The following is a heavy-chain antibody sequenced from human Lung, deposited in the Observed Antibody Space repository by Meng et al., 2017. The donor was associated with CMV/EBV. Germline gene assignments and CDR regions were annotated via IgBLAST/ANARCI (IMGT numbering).Heavy chain of an antibody. CDR2: ISGSGTTQ. J-gene: IGHJ5*02. D-gene: IGHD1-1*01. CDR3: AKAPDQLPHYNWFDP. Sequence: SGFTFIHYAMSWVRQRPGKGLEWVSAISGSGTTQYYTDSVRGRFIISRDNSKNTLYLQMSRLRADDTAVYYCAKAPDQLPHYNWFDPWGPGTLVTVSS. V-gene: IGHV3-23*01. CDR1: GFTFIHYA.